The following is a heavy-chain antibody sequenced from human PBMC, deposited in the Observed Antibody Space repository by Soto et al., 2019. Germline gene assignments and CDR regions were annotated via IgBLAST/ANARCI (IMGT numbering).Heavy chain of an antibody. CDR2: ISYDGSNK. J-gene: IGHJ4*02. D-gene: IGHD6-13*01. V-gene: IGHV3-30*18. Sequence: GGSLRLSCAASGFTFSSYGMHWVRQAPGKGLEWVAVISYDGSNKYYADSVKGRFTISRDNSKNTLYLQMNSLRAEDTAVYYCAKDHEQQLSHAFDYWGQGTLVTVSS. CDR1: GFTFSSYG. CDR3: AKDHEQQLSHAFDY.